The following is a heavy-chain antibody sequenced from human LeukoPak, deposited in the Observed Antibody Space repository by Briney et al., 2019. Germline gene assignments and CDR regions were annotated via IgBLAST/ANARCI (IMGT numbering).Heavy chain of an antibody. Sequence: SETLSLTCTVSGGSISSYYWSWIRQPAGKGLDWIGRIYTSGSTNYNPSLKSRVTMSVDTSKNQFSLKLSSVTAADTAVYYCARERMDYYDSSGYLDYWGQGTLVTVSS. CDR2: IYTSGST. CDR3: ARERMDYYDSSGYLDY. D-gene: IGHD3-22*01. J-gene: IGHJ4*02. V-gene: IGHV4-4*07. CDR1: GGSISSYY.